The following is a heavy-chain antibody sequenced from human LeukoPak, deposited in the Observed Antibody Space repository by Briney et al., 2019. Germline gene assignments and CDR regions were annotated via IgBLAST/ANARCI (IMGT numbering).Heavy chain of an antibody. CDR2: ISYDGSNK. Sequence: PGGSLRLSCAASGFPFSSYAMQWVRRAPAKGLEWVAVISYDGSNKYYADSVKGRFTIYRDNSKNTLYLQMNSLRAEDTAVYYCAREREYSGSYSFDYWGQGTLVTVSS. J-gene: IGHJ4*02. CDR3: AREREYSGSYSFDY. D-gene: IGHD1-26*01. CDR1: GFPFSSYA. V-gene: IGHV3-30-3*01.